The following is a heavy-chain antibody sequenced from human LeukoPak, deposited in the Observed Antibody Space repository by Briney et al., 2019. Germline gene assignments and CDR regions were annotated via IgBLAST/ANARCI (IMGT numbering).Heavy chain of an antibody. V-gene: IGHV3-11*04. CDR1: GFTFSDYY. Sequence: GSLRLSCAASGFTFSDYYMSWIRQAPGKGLEWVSYISSSGSTIYYADSVKGRFTISRDNSKNTLYLQMNSLRAEDTAVYYCAKVTTPIYDFWSGTDAFDIWGQGTMVTVSS. CDR2: ISSSGSTI. D-gene: IGHD3-3*01. CDR3: AKVTTPIYDFWSGTDAFDI. J-gene: IGHJ3*02.